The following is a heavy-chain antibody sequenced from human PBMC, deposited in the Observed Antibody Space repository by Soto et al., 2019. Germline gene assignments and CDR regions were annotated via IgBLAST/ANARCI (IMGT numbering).Heavy chain of an antibody. D-gene: IGHD2-2*01. CDR3: ARVVPAAIHYYYYGMDV. J-gene: IGHJ6*02. V-gene: IGHV5-51*01. CDR1: GCRFTSFC. CDR2: IYPGDSDT. Sequence: PGASLKISGKGSGCRFTSFCIGWVRQMPGKGLEWMGIIYPGDSDTRYSPSFQGQVTISADKSISTAYLQWSSLKASDTAMYYCARVVPAAIHYYYYGMDVWGQGTTVTVSS.